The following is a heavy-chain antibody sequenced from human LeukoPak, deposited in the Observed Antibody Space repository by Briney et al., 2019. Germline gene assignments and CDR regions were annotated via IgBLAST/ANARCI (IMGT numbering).Heavy chain of an antibody. V-gene: IGHV3-30*18. J-gene: IGHJ6*04. CDR1: GFTFSSYG. CDR3: AKPYLHSMVRGYYYYGMDA. D-gene: IGHD3-10*01. CDR2: ISYDGSNK. Sequence: GGSLRLSCAASGFTFSSYGMHWVRQAPGEGLEWVAVISYDGSNKYYADSVKGRFTISRDNSKNTLYLQMNSLRAEDTAVYYCAKPYLHSMVRGYYYYGMDAWGKGTTVTVSS.